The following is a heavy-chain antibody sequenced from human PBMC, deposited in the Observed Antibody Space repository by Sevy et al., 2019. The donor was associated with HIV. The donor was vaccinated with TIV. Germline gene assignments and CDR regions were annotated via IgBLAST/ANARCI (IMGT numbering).Heavy chain of an antibody. CDR2: FSSKAYGGTA. Sequence: GGSLRLSCTTSGFTFGDFAMSWFRRAPGKGLEWVGFFSSKAYGGTAEYAASVKGRFTISRDDSESITYLQMNSLKTEDTAVYYCTRGPRTSGYDPSFYYYMDVWGRGATVTVSS. CDR1: GFTFGDFA. D-gene: IGHD3-3*01. J-gene: IGHJ6*03. V-gene: IGHV3-49*03. CDR3: TRGPRTSGYDPSFYYYMDV.